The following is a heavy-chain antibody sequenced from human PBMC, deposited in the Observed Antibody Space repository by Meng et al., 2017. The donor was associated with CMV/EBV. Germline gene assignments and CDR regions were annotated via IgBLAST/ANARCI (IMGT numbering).Heavy chain of an antibody. CDR1: TFSSYA. V-gene: IGHV3-23*01. CDR3: AKGTPDIVVVVAANGPFVY. D-gene: IGHD2-15*01. CDR2: ISGSGGST. Sequence: TFSSYAMSWVRQAPGKGLEWVSAISGSGGSTYYADSVKGRFTISRDNSKNTLYLQMNSLRAEDTAVYYCAKGTPDIVVVVAANGPFVYWGQGTLVTVSS. J-gene: IGHJ4*02.